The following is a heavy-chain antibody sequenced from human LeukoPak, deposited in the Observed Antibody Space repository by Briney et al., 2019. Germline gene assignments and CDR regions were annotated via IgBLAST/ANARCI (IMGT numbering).Heavy chain of an antibody. CDR1: RFTFSSYW. Sequence: GGSLRLSCAASRFTFSSYWMHWVRQAPGKGLVWVSRINSDGSSTSYADSVKGRFTISRDNAKNTLYLQMNSLKAEDTAVYYCAGGPDCSSTSCIYFDYWGQGTLVTVSS. D-gene: IGHD2-2*01. V-gene: IGHV3-74*01. CDR3: AGGPDCSSTSCIYFDY. J-gene: IGHJ4*02. CDR2: INSDGSST.